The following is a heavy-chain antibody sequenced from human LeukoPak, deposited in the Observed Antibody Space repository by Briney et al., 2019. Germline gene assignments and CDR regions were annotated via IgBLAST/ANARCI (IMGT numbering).Heavy chain of an antibody. CDR3: AREHSSSWDQFDY. CDR2: INPSGGST. J-gene: IGHJ4*02. V-gene: IGHV1-46*01. D-gene: IGHD6-13*01. CDR1: GYTFTSYY. Sequence: ASVKVSCKASGYTFTSYYMHWVRQAPGQGLEWMGIINPSGGSTSYAQKFQGRVTMTRDTSISTAYMELSRLRSDDTAVYYCAREHSSSWDQFDYWGQGTLVTVSS.